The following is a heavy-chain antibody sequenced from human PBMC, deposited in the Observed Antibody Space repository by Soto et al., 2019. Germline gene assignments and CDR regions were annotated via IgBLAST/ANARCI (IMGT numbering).Heavy chain of an antibody. J-gene: IGHJ6*02. Sequence: GASVKVSCKASGYTFTSYGISWVRQAPGQGLEWMGWISAYNGNTNYAQKLQGRVTMTTDTSTNQFSLKLSSVTASDTAVYYCAREAGSNYYYFNALDVWGQGTRVTVSS. CDR1: GYTFTSYG. D-gene: IGHD4-4*01. V-gene: IGHV1-18*01. CDR2: ISAYNGNT. CDR3: AREAGSNYYYFNALDV.